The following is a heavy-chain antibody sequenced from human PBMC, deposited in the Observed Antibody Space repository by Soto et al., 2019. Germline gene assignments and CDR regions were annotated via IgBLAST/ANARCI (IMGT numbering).Heavy chain of an antibody. CDR1: GGTFSSYA. J-gene: IGHJ4*02. CDR2: IIPIFGTA. CDR3: ARCYGSGSYTHFDY. V-gene: IGHV1-69*13. Sequence: SVKFSCKASGGTFSSYAISWVRQAPGQGLEWMGGIIPIFGTATYAQKFQGRVTITADESTSTAYMELSSLRSEDTAVYYCARCYGSGSYTHFDYWGQGTLVTV. D-gene: IGHD3-10*01.